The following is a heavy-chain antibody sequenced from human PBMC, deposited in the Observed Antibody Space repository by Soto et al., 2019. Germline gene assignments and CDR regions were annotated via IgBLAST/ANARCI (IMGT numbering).Heavy chain of an antibody. CDR3: AKEDTYYYGSGSSHYFDY. CDR1: GFTFSSYA. J-gene: IGHJ4*02. Sequence: GGSLRLSCAASGFTFSSYAMSWVRQAPGKGLEWVSAISGSGGSTYYADSVKGRFTISRDNSKNTLYLQMDSLRAEDTAVYYCAKEDTYYYGSGSSHYFDYWGQGTLVTVPQ. CDR2: ISGSGGST. D-gene: IGHD3-10*01. V-gene: IGHV3-23*01.